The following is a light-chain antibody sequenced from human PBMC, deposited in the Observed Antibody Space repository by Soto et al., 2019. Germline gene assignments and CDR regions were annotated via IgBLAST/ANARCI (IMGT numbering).Light chain of an antibody. CDR2: DAS. CDR1: QTINGW. CDR3: QQYNDYPIT. Sequence: DIQMTQSPSTLSASVGDRVTITCRASQTINGWLAWYQQKPGKAPKLLIYDASSLQSGVPSRFSGSGSGTEFTLTISSLQPDDFATYYCQQYNDYPITFDQGTRLEIK. J-gene: IGKJ5*01. V-gene: IGKV1-5*01.